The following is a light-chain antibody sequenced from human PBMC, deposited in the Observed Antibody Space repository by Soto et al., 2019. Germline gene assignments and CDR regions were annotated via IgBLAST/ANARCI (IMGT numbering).Light chain of an antibody. V-gene: IGLV1-44*01. CDR2: SNN. J-gene: IGLJ1*01. Sequence: SVLTQPPSASGTPGQRVTISCSGSSSNIGSYTVNWYQQLPGTAPKLLIYSNNQRPSGVPDRFSGSKSGTSASLAISGPQSEDEADYYCAGWDDSLNGYVFGTGTKLTVL. CDR1: SSNIGSYT. CDR3: AGWDDSLNGYV.